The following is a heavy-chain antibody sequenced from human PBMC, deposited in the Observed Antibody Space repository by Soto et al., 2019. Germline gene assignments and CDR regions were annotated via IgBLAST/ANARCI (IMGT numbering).Heavy chain of an antibody. CDR1: GFTFSSYA. D-gene: IGHD2-2*01. CDR3: ARDGCSSASGNWYYATDV. CDR2: ISFEGRNT. V-gene: IGHV3-30*04. Sequence: PGGSGTFACAACGFTFSSYAMHWVRQAPGKGLEGVAVISFEGRNTYHANSLKGRFTISREKSKNTVYLQMNSLTSEDTAVYYCARDGCSSASGNWYYATDVWGKGTTIT. J-gene: IGHJ6*04.